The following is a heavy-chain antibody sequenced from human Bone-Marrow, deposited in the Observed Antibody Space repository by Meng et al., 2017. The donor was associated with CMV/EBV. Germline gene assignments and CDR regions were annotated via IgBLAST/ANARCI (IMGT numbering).Heavy chain of an antibody. CDR2: INHSGST. CDR3: ARVPPRRATVLYNWFDP. Sequence: YGGSFSGYYWSWIRQPPGKGLGWIGEINHSGSTNYNPSLKSRVTISVDTSKNQFSLKLSSVTAADTAVYYCARVPPRRATVLYNWFDPWGQGTLVTVSS. J-gene: IGHJ5*02. CDR1: GGSFSGYY. V-gene: IGHV4-34*01. D-gene: IGHD4-11*01.